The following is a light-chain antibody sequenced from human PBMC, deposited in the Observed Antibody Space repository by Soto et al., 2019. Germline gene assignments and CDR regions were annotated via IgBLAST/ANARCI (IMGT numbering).Light chain of an antibody. CDR3: QSYDTSLNGRV. Sequence: QSVLTQPPSVSGAPGQRVTISCTGSSSNIGAGYDVHWYQQLPGTAPKLLIYGNSNRPSGVPDRFSASKSGTSASLAITGFQAEDEADYYCQSYDTSLNGRVFGTGTKLTVL. CDR1: SSNIGAGYD. CDR2: GNS. V-gene: IGLV1-40*01. J-gene: IGLJ1*01.